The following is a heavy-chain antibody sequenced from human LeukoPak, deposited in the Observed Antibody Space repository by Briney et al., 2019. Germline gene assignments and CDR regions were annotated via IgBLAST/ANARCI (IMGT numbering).Heavy chain of an antibody. V-gene: IGHV4-59*01. Sequence: SETLSLTCTVSGGSISSYDWSWIRQPPGKGLEGIGYISYSGSTNYNPSLKSRVTILVDTSKNQFSLKLSSVTAADTAIYYCARLYSSSLGRVFDYWGQGTLVTVSS. J-gene: IGHJ4*02. CDR2: ISYSGST. CDR1: GGSISSYD. CDR3: ARLYSSSLGRVFDY. D-gene: IGHD6-13*01.